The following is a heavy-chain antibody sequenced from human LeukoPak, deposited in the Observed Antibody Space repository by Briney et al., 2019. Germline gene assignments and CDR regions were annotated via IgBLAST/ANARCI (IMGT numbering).Heavy chain of an antibody. Sequence: SETLSLTWAVYGGSFSGYYWSWIRQPPGKGLEWIGEINHSGSTNYNPSLKSRVTISVDTSKNQFSLKLSSVTAADTAVYYCARSSGPYSSSWWDWFDPWGQGTLVTVSS. CDR3: ARSSGPYSSSWWDWFDP. CDR2: INHSGST. D-gene: IGHD6-13*01. V-gene: IGHV4-34*01. CDR1: GGSFSGYY. J-gene: IGHJ5*02.